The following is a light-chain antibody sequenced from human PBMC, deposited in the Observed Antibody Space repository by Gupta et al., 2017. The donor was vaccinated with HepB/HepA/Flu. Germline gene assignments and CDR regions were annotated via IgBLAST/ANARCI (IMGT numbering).Light chain of an antibody. J-gene: IGLJ2*01. Sequence: ISCTGRRSNIGAGYDVHWYQQLPGTDPKLLIDGNNNRPSGVPDRGSGSESGNSASRDIIGVLAEDEEDDYCNYSDSSISGVVFGGGTKLTVV. CDR3: NYSDSSISGVV. CDR2: GNN. V-gene: IGLV1-40*01. CDR1: RSNIGAGYD.